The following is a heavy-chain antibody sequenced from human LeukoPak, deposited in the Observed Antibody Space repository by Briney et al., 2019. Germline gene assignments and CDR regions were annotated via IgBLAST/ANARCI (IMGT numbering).Heavy chain of an antibody. D-gene: IGHD1-26*01. CDR2: TNHSGST. CDR1: GGSFSGYY. V-gene: IGHV4-34*01. CDR3: ARHTRLYAFDI. J-gene: IGHJ3*02. Sequence: PSETLSLTCAVYGGSFSGYYWSWIRQPPGKGLEWIGETNHSGSTNYSPSLKSRVTISVDTSKNQFSLKLSSVTAADTAVYYCARHTRLYAFDIWGQGTMVTVSS.